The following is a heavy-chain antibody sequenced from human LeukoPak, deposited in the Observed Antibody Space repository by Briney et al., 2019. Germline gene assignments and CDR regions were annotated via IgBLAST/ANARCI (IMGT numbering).Heavy chain of an antibody. D-gene: IGHD3-22*01. CDR3: ARSRRHYITMIVVANNWFDP. CDR2: INHSGST. CDR1: GGSFSGYY. Sequence: SETLSLTCAVYGGSFSGYYWSWLRQPPGKGLEWIGEINHSGSTNYNPSLTSRVTISVDTSKTQFSLKLSSVTAADTAVYYCARSRRHYITMIVVANNWFDPWGQGTLVTVSS. V-gene: IGHV4-34*01. J-gene: IGHJ5*02.